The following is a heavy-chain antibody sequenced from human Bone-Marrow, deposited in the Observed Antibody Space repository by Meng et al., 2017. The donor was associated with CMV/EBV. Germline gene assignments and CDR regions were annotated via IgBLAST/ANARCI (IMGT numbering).Heavy chain of an antibody. CDR2: IRNSGSAI. J-gene: IGHJ5*02. Sequence: GESLKISCAASGFIFSDYYMSWIRQAPGKGLEWISYIRNSGSAIYYADSVKGRFTISRDSAKNSLYLQMNSLRAEDTAVYYCARWTHEELNWFDPWGQGTLVTVSS. CDR1: GFIFSDYY. CDR3: ARWTHEELNWFDP. D-gene: IGHD3-10*01. V-gene: IGHV3-11*04.